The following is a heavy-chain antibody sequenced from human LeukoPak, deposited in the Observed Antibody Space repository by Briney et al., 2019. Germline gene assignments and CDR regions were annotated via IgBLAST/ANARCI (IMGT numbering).Heavy chain of an antibody. Sequence: GGSLRLSCAASGFTFDDYGMSWVRQAPGKGLEWVSGINWNGGSTGYADSVKGRFTISRDNAKNSLYLQMNSLRAEDTALYYCARGGYYDSSGYYTESLIFDYWGQGTLVTVSS. D-gene: IGHD3-22*01. J-gene: IGHJ4*02. V-gene: IGHV3-20*04. CDR1: GFTFDDYG. CDR2: INWNGGST. CDR3: ARGGYYDSSGYYTESLIFDY.